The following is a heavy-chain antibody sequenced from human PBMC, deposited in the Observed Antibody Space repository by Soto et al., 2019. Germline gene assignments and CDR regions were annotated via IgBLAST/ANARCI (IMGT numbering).Heavy chain of an antibody. V-gene: IGHV1-3*01. D-gene: IGHD4-17*01. CDR3: ARYDYLPGFDY. CDR1: GYTFTSYT. CDR2: IYPGKGDT. J-gene: IGHJ4*02. Sequence: ASVKVSCKASGYTFTSYTMHWVRQAPGQRLEWMGWIYPGKGDTKFSQNFQGRVTFTSDTSASTAYMELSSLRSEDTAVYYCARYDYLPGFDYWGQGTLVTVSS.